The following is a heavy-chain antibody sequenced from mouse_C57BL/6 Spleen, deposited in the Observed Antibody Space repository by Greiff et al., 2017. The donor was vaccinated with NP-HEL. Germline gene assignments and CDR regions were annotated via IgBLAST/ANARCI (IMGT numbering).Heavy chain of an antibody. Sequence: VQLQQPGAELVKPGASVKLSCKASGYTFTSYWMHWVKQRPGQGLEWIGMIHPNSGSTNYNEKFKSKATLTVDKSSSTAYMQLSSLTSEDSAVYYCARGDYDGRYFDYWGQGTTLTVSS. CDR1: GYTFTSYW. J-gene: IGHJ2*01. D-gene: IGHD2-4*01. V-gene: IGHV1-64*01. CDR2: IHPNSGST. CDR3: ARGDYDGRYFDY.